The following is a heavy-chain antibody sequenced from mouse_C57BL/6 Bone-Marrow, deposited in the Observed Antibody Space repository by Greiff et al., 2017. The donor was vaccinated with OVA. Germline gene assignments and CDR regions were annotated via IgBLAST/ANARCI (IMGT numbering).Heavy chain of an antibody. J-gene: IGHJ3*01. CDR1: GFNIKDDY. Sequence: LVESGAELVRPGASVKLSCTASGFNIKDDYMHWVKQRPEQGLEWIGWIDPENGDTEYASKFQGKATITADTTSNTAYLQLSSLRSEDTAVYYCTTLQYDYDKGVWFAYWSRGTLVTVSA. D-gene: IGHD2-4*01. CDR3: TTLQYDYDKGVWFAY. V-gene: IGHV14-4*01. CDR2: IDPENGDT.